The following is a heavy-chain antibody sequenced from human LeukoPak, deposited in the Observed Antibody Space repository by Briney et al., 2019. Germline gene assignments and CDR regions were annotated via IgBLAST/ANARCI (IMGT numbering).Heavy chain of an antibody. CDR1: GASISSPSYF. D-gene: IGHD2-15*01. V-gene: IGHV4-39*07. Sequence: SETLSLTCTVSGASISSPSYFWGWVRHPPGKGLEWIGSMFYSGTPYYNPSLESRLTISEDTSNNQFSLRLSSVTAADTAVYYCAGQDEYRRPYDYWGQGILVIVSS. CDR2: MFYSGTP. J-gene: IGHJ4*02. CDR3: AGQDEYRRPYDY.